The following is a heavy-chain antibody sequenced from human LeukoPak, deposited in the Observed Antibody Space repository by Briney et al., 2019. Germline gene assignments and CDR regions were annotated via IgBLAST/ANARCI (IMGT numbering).Heavy chain of an antibody. V-gene: IGHV5-51*01. CDR1: GYSFTSYW. J-gene: IGHJ4*02. Sequence: PGESLKISCKGSGYSFTSYWIGWVRQMPGKGLEWMGIIYPGDSDTRYSPSYQGQVTISADKSISTAYLQWSSLKASDTAMYYCARHSDRGWDSSGYTVDYWGQGTLVTVSS. CDR2: IYPGDSDT. D-gene: IGHD3-22*01. CDR3: ARHSDRGWDSSGYTVDY.